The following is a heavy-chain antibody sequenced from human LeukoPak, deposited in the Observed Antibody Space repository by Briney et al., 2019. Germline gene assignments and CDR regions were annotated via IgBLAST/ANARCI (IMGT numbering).Heavy chain of an antibody. CDR2: ISSSSSYI. D-gene: IGHD2-15*01. CDR3: ARSSCSGGSCYSFYYYMDV. V-gene: IGHV3-21*01. CDR1: GFTFSSYS. Sequence: GGSRRLSCAASGFTFSSYSMNWVRQAPGKGLEWVSSISSSSSYIYYADSVKGRFTISRDNAKNSLYLQMNSLRAEDTAVYYCARSSCSGGSCYSFYYYMDVWGKGTTVTISS. J-gene: IGHJ6*03.